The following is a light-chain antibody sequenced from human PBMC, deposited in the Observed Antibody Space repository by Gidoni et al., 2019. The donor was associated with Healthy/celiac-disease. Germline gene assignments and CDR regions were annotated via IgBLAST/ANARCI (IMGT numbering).Light chain of an antibody. J-gene: IGKJ5*01. CDR2: GAS. CDR1: QSVSSN. CDR3: QQYNNWPPIT. V-gene: IGKV3-15*01. Sequence: VLTQSPATLSLYPGERATLSCRASQSVSSNLPWYQQKPGQAPRLLIYGASTRATGIPARFSGSGSGTEFTLTISSLQSEDFAVYYCQQYNNWPPITFGQGTRLEIK.